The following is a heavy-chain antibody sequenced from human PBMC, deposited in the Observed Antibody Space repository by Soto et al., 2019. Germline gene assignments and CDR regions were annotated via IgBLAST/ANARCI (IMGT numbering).Heavy chain of an antibody. J-gene: IGHJ4*02. CDR3: ARLKRGLNGLMTTADY. Sequence: EVQLVQSGAEVKKPGESLRISCKGSGYSFTSYWISWVRQMPGKGLEWMGRIDPSDSYTNYSPSFQGHVTISADKSISIAYLQWSSLKASDTAMYYCARLKRGLNGLMTTADYWGQGTLVTVSS. CDR2: IDPSDSYT. D-gene: IGHD4-17*01. CDR1: GYSFTSYW. V-gene: IGHV5-10-1*01.